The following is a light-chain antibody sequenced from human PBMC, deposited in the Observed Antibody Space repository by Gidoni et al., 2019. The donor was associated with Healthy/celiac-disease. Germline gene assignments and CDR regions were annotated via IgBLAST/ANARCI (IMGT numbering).Light chain of an antibody. CDR1: QGISSY. CDR2: AAS. V-gene: IGKV1-8*01. J-gene: IGKJ1*01. CDR3: QQYYRYPQT. Sequence: AIRMTQSPSSFSASTGDRVTITCRASQGISSYLAWYQQKPGKAPKLLIYAASTLQSGVPSRFSGSGSGTDCTLTSSCLQSEDFASYYCQQYYRYPQTFGQGTKVEIK.